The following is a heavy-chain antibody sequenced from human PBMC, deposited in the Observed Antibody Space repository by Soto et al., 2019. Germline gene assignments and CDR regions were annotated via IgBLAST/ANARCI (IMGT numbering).Heavy chain of an antibody. CDR2: INHSGST. Sequence: LSLTCAVYGGSFSGHYWSWIRQPPGKGLEWIGEINHSGSTNYNPSLKSRVTISVDTSKNQFSLYLQMNSLRAEDTAVYYCARDYSSYGPFDYWGQGTLVTVSS. CDR1: GGSFSGHY. V-gene: IGHV4-34*01. D-gene: IGHD5-18*01. CDR3: ARDYSSYGPFDY. J-gene: IGHJ4*02.